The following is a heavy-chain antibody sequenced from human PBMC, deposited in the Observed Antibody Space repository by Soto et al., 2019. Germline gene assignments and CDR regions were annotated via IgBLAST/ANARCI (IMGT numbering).Heavy chain of an antibody. V-gene: IGHV4-30-4*01. D-gene: IGHD3-10*01. Sequence: SETLSLTCTVSGGSISSGDYYWSWIRQPPGEGLEWIGYIYYSGSTYYNPSLKSRVTISVDTSKNQFSLKLSSVTAADTAVYYCARGILLWFGDPQNCGFDPWGQGTLVTVSS. J-gene: IGHJ5*02. CDR3: ARGILLWFGDPQNCGFDP. CDR1: GGSISSGDYY. CDR2: IYYSGST.